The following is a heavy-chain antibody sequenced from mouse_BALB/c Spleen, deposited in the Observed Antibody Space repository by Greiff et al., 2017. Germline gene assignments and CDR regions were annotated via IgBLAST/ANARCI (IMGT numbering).Heavy chain of an antibody. CDR1: GFSLTSYG. Sequence: VKLQESGPGLVAPSQSLSITCTVSGFSLTSYGVHWVRQPPGKGLEWLGVIWAGGSTNYNSALMSRLSISKDNSKSQVFLKMNSLQTDDTAMYYCARVDYYGSSYAYWGQGTLVTVSA. CDR3: ARVDYYGSSYAY. D-gene: IGHD1-1*01. CDR2: IWAGGST. J-gene: IGHJ3*01. V-gene: IGHV2-9*02.